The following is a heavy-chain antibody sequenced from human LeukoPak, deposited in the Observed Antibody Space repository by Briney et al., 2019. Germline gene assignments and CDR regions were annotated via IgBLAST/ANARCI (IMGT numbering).Heavy chain of an antibody. V-gene: IGHV3-20*04. D-gene: IGHD5-18*01. J-gene: IGHJ4*02. CDR2: INWNGDST. CDR3: ARGGYSYGAPYYFVY. Sequence: LAGGSLRLSCAASGFTFDDYGMSWVRQAPGKGLEWVSGINWNGDSTGYADSVKGRLTIFRDNAKSSLFLQMNSLRAEDTAFYYGARGGYSYGAPYYFVYWGQGTLVTVSS. CDR1: GFTFDDYG.